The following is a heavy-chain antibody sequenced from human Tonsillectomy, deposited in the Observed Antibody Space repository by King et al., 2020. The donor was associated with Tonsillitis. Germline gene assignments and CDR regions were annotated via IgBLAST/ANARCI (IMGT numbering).Heavy chain of an antibody. CDR3: AKDRWAMVIYY. CDR1: GFTFSSYG. J-gene: IGHJ4*02. CDR2: IWYDGSNK. D-gene: IGHD5-18*01. Sequence: PLQESGGGVVQPGRSLRLSCAASGFTFSSYGMHWVRQAPGKGLEWVAVIWYDGSNKYYADSVKGRFTISRDNSKNTLYLQMNSLRAEDTAVYYWAKDRWAMVIYYWGQGTLVTVSS. V-gene: IGHV3-33*06.